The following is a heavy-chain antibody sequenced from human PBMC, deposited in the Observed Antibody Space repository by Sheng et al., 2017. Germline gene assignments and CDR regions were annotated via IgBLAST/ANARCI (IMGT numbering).Heavy chain of an antibody. CDR3: ARILNTGDGGNRLDY. CDR2: ISSSGSTI. V-gene: IGHV3-48*03. CDR1: GFTFSSYE. J-gene: IGHJ4*02. Sequence: PGGSLRLSCAASGFTFSSYEMNWVRQAPGKGLEWVSYISSSGSTIYYADSVKGRFTISRDNAKNTLYLQMNSLRAEDTAVYYCARILNTGDGGNRLDYWGQGTLVTVSS. D-gene: IGHD2-15*01.